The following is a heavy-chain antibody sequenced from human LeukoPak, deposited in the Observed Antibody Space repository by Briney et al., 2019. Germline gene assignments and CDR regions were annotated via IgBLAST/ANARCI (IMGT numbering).Heavy chain of an antibody. V-gene: IGHV3-53*01. J-gene: IGHJ5*02. Sequence: GGSLRLSCVGSGFIFSTYWMSWVRQAPGKGLGWVSVIYSGGSTRYADSVKGRFTISRDNSKNTLYLQMNSLRAEDTAVYYCAKDLDIVVVPAASNWFDPWGQGTLVTVSS. CDR2: IYSGGST. D-gene: IGHD2-2*03. CDR1: GFIFSTYW. CDR3: AKDLDIVVVPAASNWFDP.